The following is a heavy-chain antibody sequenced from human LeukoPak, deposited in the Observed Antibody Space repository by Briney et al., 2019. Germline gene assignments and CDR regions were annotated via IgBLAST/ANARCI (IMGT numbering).Heavy chain of an antibody. J-gene: IGHJ4*02. D-gene: IGHD3-10*01. CDR3: ARIRHYYGSGSYKPGGYFDY. Sequence: SETLSLTCTVSGGSISSSSYYWGWIRQPPGKGLEWIGSIYYSGSTYYNPSLKSRVTISVDTSKNQFSLKLSSVTAADTAVYYCARIRHYYGSGSYKPGGYFDYWGQGTLVTVSS. CDR1: GGSISSSSYY. CDR2: IYYSGST. V-gene: IGHV4-39*07.